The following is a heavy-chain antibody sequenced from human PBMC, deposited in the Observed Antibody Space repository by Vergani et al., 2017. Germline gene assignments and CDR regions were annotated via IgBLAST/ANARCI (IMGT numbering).Heavy chain of an antibody. D-gene: IGHD5-24*01. CDR2: ISSSGSTI. J-gene: IGHJ4*02. V-gene: IGHV3-48*03. CDR3: ARVKFRDGYNKPTGALGFDY. Sequence: EVQLVESGGGLVQPGGSLRLSCAASGFTFSSYEMNWVRQAPGKGLEWVSYISSSGSTIYYADSVKGRFTISRDNAKNSLYLQMNSLRAEDTAVYYCARVKFRDGYNKPTGALGFDYWGQGTLVTVSS. CDR1: GFTFSSYE.